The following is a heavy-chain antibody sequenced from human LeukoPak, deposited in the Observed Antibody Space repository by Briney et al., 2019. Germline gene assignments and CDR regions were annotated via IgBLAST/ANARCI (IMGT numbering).Heavy chain of an antibody. Sequence: PGGSLRLSCAASGFTFSSYWMHWVRQAPGKGLVRVSRINSDGRSTSYADSVEGRFTISRDNAKNSLYLQMNSLRAEDTAVYYCAELGITMIGGVWGKGTTVTISS. CDR1: GFTFSSYW. CDR3: AELGITMIGGV. V-gene: IGHV3-74*01. J-gene: IGHJ6*04. D-gene: IGHD3-10*02. CDR2: INSDGRST.